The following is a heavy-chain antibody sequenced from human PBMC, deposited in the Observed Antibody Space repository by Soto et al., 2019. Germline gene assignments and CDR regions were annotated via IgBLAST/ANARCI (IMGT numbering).Heavy chain of an antibody. CDR1: GGSFSGYY. V-gene: IGHV4-34*01. CDR3: ASGKTRTARPSLRYYYYGLDV. D-gene: IGHD6-6*01. CDR2: INHSGTT. J-gene: IGHJ6*02. Sequence: PWVTLSLTCTIYGGSFSGYYWTWIRQPPGKGLQWIGEINHSGTTNYSPSLKRRVSISVDTSKDKFSLNLSSVTAADTAVYYCASGKTRTARPSLRYYYYGLDVWGQGTTVTVSS.